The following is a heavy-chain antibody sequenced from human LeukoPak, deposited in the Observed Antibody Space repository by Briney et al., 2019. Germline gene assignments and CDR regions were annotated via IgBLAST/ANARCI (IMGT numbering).Heavy chain of an antibody. CDR2: FDPEDGEA. CDR1: GYTLTELS. CDR3: ARDYYDSSSLRAFDI. D-gene: IGHD3-22*01. Sequence: ASVKVSCKVSGYTLTELSMHWVRQAPGKGLEWMGGFDPEDGEAIYAQKFQGRVTMTGDTSTDTAYMELSSLRSEDTAVYYCARDYYDSSSLRAFDIWGQGTMVTVSS. V-gene: IGHV1-24*01. J-gene: IGHJ3*02.